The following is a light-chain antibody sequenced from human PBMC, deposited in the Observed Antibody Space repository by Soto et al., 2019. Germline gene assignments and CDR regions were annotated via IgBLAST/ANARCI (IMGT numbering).Light chain of an antibody. V-gene: IGKV3-20*01. Sequence: EIVLTQSPGTLSLSPGERATLSCRASQSVSSNFLAWYQQKPGQAPRLLIYRASTRATGIPDRFSGSGSGTDFTLTVSRLEPEDFAVYYCQQYNSSPRTFGQGTKVEIK. J-gene: IGKJ1*01. CDR1: QSVSSNF. CDR3: QQYNSSPRT. CDR2: RAS.